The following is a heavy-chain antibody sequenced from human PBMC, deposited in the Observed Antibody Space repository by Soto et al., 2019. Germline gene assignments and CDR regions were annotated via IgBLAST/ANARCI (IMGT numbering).Heavy chain of an antibody. CDR2: ISGSGGST. V-gene: IGHV3-23*01. CDR3: AKSNGDYAWLDP. J-gene: IGHJ5*02. D-gene: IGHD4-17*01. CDR1: GFTFSSTA. Sequence: EVQLLESGGGLVQPGGSLRVSCAASGFTFSSTAMSWVRQAAGKGLEWVSGISGSGGSTYYADSVKGRFTISRDNSKNTLYLQMNSLRAEDTAIYYCAKSNGDYAWLDPWGQGTLVTVSS.